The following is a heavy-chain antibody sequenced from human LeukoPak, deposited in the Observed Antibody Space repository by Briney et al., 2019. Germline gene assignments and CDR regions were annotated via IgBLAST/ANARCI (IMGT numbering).Heavy chain of an antibody. V-gene: IGHV3-48*02. CDR3: VRDPDALDD. CDR1: GFTFSGYS. CDR2: IRSSGYPI. J-gene: IGHJ4*02. Sequence: PGGSLSLSCAASGFTFSGYSMNWVRQAPGKGLEWVAYIRSSGYPIHYADSVKGRFTISRDNARSSVYLQMNSLREEDTAVYSCVRDPDALDDWGQGTLVTVSS.